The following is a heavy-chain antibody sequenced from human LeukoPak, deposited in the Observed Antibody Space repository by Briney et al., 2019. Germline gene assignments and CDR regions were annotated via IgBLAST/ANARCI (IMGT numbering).Heavy chain of an antibody. D-gene: IGHD4-17*01. CDR2: ISGTDGGT. CDR3: AKDRHDGDHKIEFDS. Sequence: GGSLRLSCVASGFPFSDYAMNWVRQAPGKGLEWVSTISGTDGGTYYADSVKGRFTISGDSSKNTIYLQMDNLRAEDTAIYYCAKDRHDGDHKIEFDSWGQGTLVTVSS. J-gene: IGHJ4*02. CDR1: GFPFSDYA. V-gene: IGHV3-23*01.